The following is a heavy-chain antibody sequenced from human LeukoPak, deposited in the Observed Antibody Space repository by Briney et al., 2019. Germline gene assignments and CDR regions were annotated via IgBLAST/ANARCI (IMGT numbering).Heavy chain of an antibody. CDR3: ARGEDYGGSGSYYIH. J-gene: IGHJ4*02. CDR1: GGSISSYY. CDR2: MYYSGNT. Sequence: SETLSLTCNVAGGSISSYYWSWIRQPPGKGLEWIGYMYYSGNTNYNPSLKSRVTTSVDTSKNQFSLKLSSVTAADTAVYYCARGEDYGGSGSYYIHWGQGTQVTVSS. V-gene: IGHV4-59*12. D-gene: IGHD3-10*01.